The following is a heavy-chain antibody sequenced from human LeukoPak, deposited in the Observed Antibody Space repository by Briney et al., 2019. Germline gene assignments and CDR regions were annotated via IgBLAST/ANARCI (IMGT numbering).Heavy chain of an antibody. CDR2: INPNSGGT. CDR1: GYTFTGYY. J-gene: IGHJ5*02. D-gene: IGHD3-9*01. V-gene: IGHV1-2*04. CDR3: ARATSYDILTGYYSDWFDP. Sequence: ASVTVSCKASGYTFTGYYMHWVRHAPGQGLEWMGWINPNSGGTNYAQKFQGWVTMTRDTSISTAYMGLSRLRSDDTAVYYCARATSYDILTGYYSDWFDPWGQGTLVTVSS.